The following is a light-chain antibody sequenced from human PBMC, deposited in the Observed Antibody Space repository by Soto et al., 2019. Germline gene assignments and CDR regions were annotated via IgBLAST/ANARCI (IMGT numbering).Light chain of an antibody. Sequence: DIKMTQSPSSVSASVGDRVTITCRASEAISSWLAWYQQKPGRAPKLLIYSASSLQNGAPSRFTGSGSGTDFTLTITSLQSDDTAIYYCQQARSFPLTFGEGTKVEIK. V-gene: IGKV1-12*01. CDR2: SAS. CDR1: EAISSW. J-gene: IGKJ4*01. CDR3: QQARSFPLT.